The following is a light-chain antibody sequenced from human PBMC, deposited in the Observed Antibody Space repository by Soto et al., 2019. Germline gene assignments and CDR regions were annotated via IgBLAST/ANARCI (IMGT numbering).Light chain of an antibody. CDR1: QSVDSN. V-gene: IGKV3D-15*01. Sequence: EIGMTQTPSTLSVSPVERSTLSCIASQSVDSNLAWYQQKPGPAPRLLIYGASIRATGIPDRFSGSGSGTDFTLPISRLEPEDFAVYYCQQYNNWWTFGQGTKVDIK. CDR3: QQYNNWWT. J-gene: IGKJ1*01. CDR2: GAS.